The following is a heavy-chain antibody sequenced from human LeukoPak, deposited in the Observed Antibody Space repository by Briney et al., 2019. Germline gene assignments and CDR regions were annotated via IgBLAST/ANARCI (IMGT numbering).Heavy chain of an antibody. CDR2: ISGSGGST. CDR1: GFTFSSYA. V-gene: IGHV3-23*01. Sequence: GGSLRLSCAASGFTFSSYAMSWVRQAPGKGLEWVSAISGSGGSTYYADSVKGRFTISRDNPKNTLYLQMNSLRAEDTAVYYCARSTVTTPYYFDYWGQGTLVTVSS. D-gene: IGHD4-17*01. J-gene: IGHJ4*02. CDR3: ARSTVTTPYYFDY.